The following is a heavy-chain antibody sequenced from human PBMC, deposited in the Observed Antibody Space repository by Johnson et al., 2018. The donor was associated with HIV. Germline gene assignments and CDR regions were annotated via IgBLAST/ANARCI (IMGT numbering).Heavy chain of an antibody. Sequence: VQLVESGGGVVQPGGSLILSCAASGFTFSSYWMHWVRQAPGKGLVWVSRISSDGSSTYYADSVKGGFTISRDNAKNTMFVQMNSLRAEDTAVYYCATFDAFDIWGQVTMVTVSS. CDR1: GFTFSSYW. CDR2: ISSDGSST. J-gene: IGHJ3*02. V-gene: IGHV3-74*02. D-gene: IGHD2/OR15-2a*01. CDR3: ATFDAFDI.